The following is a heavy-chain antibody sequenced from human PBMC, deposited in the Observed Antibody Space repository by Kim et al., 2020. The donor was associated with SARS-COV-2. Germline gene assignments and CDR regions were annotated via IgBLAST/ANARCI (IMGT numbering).Heavy chain of an antibody. J-gene: IGHJ6*02. CDR3: ASQEGGGIYYYYGMDV. V-gene: IGHV3-11*06. Sequence: DSLKGRFTISRDNAKNSLYLQMNSLRAEDTAVYYCASQEGGGIYYYYGMDVWGQGTTVTVSS. D-gene: IGHD2-15*01.